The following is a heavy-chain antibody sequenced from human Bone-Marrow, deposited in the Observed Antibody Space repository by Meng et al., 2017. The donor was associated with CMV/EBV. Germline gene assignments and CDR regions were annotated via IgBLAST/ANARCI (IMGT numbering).Heavy chain of an antibody. V-gene: IGHV4-39*07. J-gene: IGHJ5*02. CDR3: AREPRWGPNWFYP. Sequence: SETLSLTCTVSGGSISSSSYYWGWIRQPPGKGLEWIGSIYYSGSTYYNPSLKSRVTISVDTSKNPFSLKLSSVTAADTAVYYCAREPRWGPNWFYPWGQGTLVTVSS. CDR2: IYYSGST. CDR1: GGSISSSSYY. D-gene: IGHD3-16*01.